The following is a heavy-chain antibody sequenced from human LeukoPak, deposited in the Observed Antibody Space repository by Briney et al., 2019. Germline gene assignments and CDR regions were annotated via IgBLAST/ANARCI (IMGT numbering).Heavy chain of an antibody. Sequence: PGGSLRLSCAASGFTFSSYWMSWVRQAPGKGLEWVANIKQDGSEKYYVDSVKGRFTISRDNAKNSLYLQMNSLRAKDTAVYYCARDGKSGQLVLTPLDYWGQGTLVTVSS. CDR1: GFTFSSYW. D-gene: IGHD6-6*01. V-gene: IGHV3-7*01. CDR3: ARDGKSGQLVLTPLDY. J-gene: IGHJ4*02. CDR2: IKQDGSEK.